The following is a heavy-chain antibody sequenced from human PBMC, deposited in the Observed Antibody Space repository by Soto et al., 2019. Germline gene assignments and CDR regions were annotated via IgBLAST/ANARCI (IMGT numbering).Heavy chain of an antibody. V-gene: IGHV3-30-3*01. CDR2: ISYDGSNK. CDR3: ASPFYDILTGYPSYGMDV. CDR1: GFTFSSYA. Sequence: QVQLVESGGGVVQPGRSLRLSCAASGFTFSSYAMHWVRQAPGKGLEWVAVISYDGSNKYYADSVKGRFTISRDNSKNTLYLQMNSLRAEDTAVYYCASPFYDILTGYPSYGMDVW. J-gene: IGHJ6*01. D-gene: IGHD3-9*01.